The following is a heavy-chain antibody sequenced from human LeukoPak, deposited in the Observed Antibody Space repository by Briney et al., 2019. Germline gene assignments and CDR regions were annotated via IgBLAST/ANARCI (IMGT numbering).Heavy chain of an antibody. CDR3: ARDMTTVTTYHFDY. D-gene: IGHD4-17*01. J-gene: IGHJ4*02. V-gene: IGHV3-7*01. CDR2: IKQDGSEK. CDR1: GFTFSSYA. Sequence: GGSLRLSCAASGFTFSSYAMSWVRQAPGKGLEWVANIKQDGSEKYYVDSVKGRFTISRDNAKNSLYLQMNSLRAEDTAVYYCARDMTTVTTYHFDYWGQGTLVTVSS.